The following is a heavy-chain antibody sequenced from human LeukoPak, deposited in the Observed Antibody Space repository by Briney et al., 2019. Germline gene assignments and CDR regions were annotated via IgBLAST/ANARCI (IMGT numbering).Heavy chain of an antibody. J-gene: IGHJ4*02. Sequence: GGSLRLSCAASGFTFSSYSMNWVRQAPGKGLEWGSYISSSSTIYYADSVKGRFTISRDNSKNTLYLQMNSLRAEDTAVCYCARDFGQLVFDYWGQGTLVTVPS. V-gene: IGHV3-48*01. CDR2: ISSSSTI. D-gene: IGHD3/OR15-3a*01. CDR3: ARDFGQLVFDY. CDR1: GFTFSSYS.